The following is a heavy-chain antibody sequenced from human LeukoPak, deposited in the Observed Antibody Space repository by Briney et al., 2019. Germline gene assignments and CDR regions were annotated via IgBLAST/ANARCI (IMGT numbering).Heavy chain of an antibody. J-gene: IGHJ1*01. D-gene: IGHD3-22*01. V-gene: IGHV4-31*03. CDR3: ARVPKYYYDSSGYYYFQH. CDR1: GGSISSGGYY. Sequence: SQTLSLTCTVSGGSISSGGYYWSWIRQHPGKGLEWIGEINHSGSTNYNPSLKSRVTISVDTSKNQFSLKLSSVTAADTAVYYCARVPKYYYDSSGYYYFQHWGQGTLVTVSS. CDR2: INHSGST.